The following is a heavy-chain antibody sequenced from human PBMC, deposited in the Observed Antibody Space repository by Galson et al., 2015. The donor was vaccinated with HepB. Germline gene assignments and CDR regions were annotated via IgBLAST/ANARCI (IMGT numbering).Heavy chain of an antibody. CDR3: TNYPMVGAPIDF. V-gene: IGHV3-30*18. Sequence: SLRLSCAASGFSFSNYAMQWVRQAPGKGLEWVALISYDGAYVYYPESVKGRFTISRDNSKNTLFLQMNSLRPEDTALYYCTNYPMVGAPIDFWGQGALVTVSS. D-gene: IGHD1-26*01. J-gene: IGHJ4*02. CDR1: GFSFSNYA. CDR2: ISYDGAYV.